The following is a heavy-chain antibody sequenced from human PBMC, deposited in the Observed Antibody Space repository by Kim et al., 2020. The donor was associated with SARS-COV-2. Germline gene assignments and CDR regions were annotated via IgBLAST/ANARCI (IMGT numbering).Heavy chain of an antibody. D-gene: IGHD3-22*01. V-gene: IGHV1-46*01. CDR2: ST. Sequence: STSYDQKSQGRVTMTRDTSTSTVYMELSSLRSEDTAVYYCARVGYYGFFDYWGQGTLVTVSS. J-gene: IGHJ4*02. CDR3: ARVGYYGFFDY.